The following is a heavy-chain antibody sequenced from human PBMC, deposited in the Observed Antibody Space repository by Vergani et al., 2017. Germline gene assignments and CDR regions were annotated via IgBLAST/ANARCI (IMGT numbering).Heavy chain of an antibody. V-gene: IGHV1-2*02. D-gene: IGHD3-22*01. CDR3: GRDQRSTYYYDSSGYYTY. CDR1: GYTFTGYY. J-gene: IGHJ4*02. CDR2: INPNSGGT. Sequence: QVQLVQSGAEVKKPGASVKVSCKASGYTFTGYYMHWVRQAPGQGLEWMGWINPNSGGTNYAQKFQGRVTMTRETSISTAYMDLSRLRSDNTAVYYCGRDQRSTYYYDSSGYYTYWGQGTLVTVPS.